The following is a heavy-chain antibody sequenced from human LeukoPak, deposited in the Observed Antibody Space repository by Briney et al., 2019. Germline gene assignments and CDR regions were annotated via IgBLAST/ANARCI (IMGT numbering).Heavy chain of an antibody. D-gene: IGHD1-7*01. V-gene: IGHV4-59*01. Sequence: SETLSLMCTVSGGSISSYYWSWIRQPPGKGLEWIGYIYYSGSTNYNPSLKSRVTISVDTSKNQFSLKLSSVTAADTAVYYCARGNSGTTLDYWGQGTLVTVSS. CDR2: IYYSGST. J-gene: IGHJ4*02. CDR3: ARGNSGTTLDY. CDR1: GGSISSYY.